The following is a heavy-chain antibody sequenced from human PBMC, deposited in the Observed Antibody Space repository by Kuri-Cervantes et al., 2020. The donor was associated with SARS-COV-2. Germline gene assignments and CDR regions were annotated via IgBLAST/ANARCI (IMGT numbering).Heavy chain of an antibody. V-gene: IGHV2-70*11. D-gene: IGHD2-15*01. CDR1: GFSLRTRGMC. J-gene: IGHJ6*04. CDR2: IDWDDDK. Sequence: GPPLTNLTQILTLLCNFSGFSLRTRGMCVSWIRQPPGKALEWLARIDWDDDKYYSKALKTRLTISKATSKNQVVLTMTNMDPVDTATYYCARVVAAAPGGMDVWGKGAMVTVSS. CDR3: ARVVAAAPGGMDV.